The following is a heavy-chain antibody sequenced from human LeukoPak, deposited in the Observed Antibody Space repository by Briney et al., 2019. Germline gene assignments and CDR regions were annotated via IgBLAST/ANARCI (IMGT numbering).Heavy chain of an antibody. V-gene: IGHV1-2*02. J-gene: IGHJ4*02. CDR3: ARDMGRYSGYDYDY. Sequence: ASVRVSCKTSGYTFTDYYLHWVRQAPGQGLEWVGWIHPNTGATHYAQKFQGRLTMTRDTSISTVYMELTRLRSDDTAVYYCARDMGRYSGYDYDYWGQGTLVTASS. D-gene: IGHD5-12*01. CDR1: GYTFTDYY. CDR2: IHPNTGAT.